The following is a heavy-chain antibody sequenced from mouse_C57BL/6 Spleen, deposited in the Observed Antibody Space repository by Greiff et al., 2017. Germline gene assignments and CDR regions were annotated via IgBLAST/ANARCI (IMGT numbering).Heavy chain of an antibody. J-gene: IGHJ2*01. V-gene: IGHV1-61*01. CDR3: ARGWGHCDD. CDR2: IYPSDSET. CDR1: GYTFTSYW. Sequence: VQLQQPGAELVRPGSSVKLSCKASGYTFTSYWMDWVKQRPGQGLEWIGNIYPSDSETHYNQKFKDKATLTVDKSSSTAYMQLSSLTSEDAAVYYCARGWGHCDDWGQGTTLTVSS. D-gene: IGHD1-1*02.